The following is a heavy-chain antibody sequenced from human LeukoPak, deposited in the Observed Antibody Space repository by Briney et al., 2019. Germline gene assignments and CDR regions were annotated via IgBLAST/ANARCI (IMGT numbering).Heavy chain of an antibody. Sequence: GGSLRLSCTDSGSTFSSYWMSWVRQAPGKGLEWVANIKQDGSEKYSVDSVKGRFTISRDNAKNSLYLQMNSLRAEDTAVYYGARYCGGDCFGMDVWGQGTTVTVSS. J-gene: IGHJ6*02. V-gene: IGHV3-7*01. D-gene: IGHD2-21*01. CDR2: IKQDGSEK. CDR1: GSTFSSYW. CDR3: ARYCGGDCFGMDV.